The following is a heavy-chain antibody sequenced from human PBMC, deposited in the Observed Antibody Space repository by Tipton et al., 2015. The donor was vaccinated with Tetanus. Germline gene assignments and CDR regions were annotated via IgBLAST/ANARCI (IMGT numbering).Heavy chain of an antibody. CDR3: AKASKMATNWYHFDY. Sequence: QVQLVQSGAEIKKPGSSVKVSCKPSGDIFTNYAITWVRQAPGQGFEWMGGIIPIFGSTKYAQKFQGRVTITADQSTNTVYMDVSTLQSEDTAVYFCAKASKMATNWYHFDYWGQGTLVTVSS. J-gene: IGHJ4*02. CDR2: IIPIFGST. V-gene: IGHV1-69*01. CDR1: GDIFTNYA. D-gene: IGHD5-24*01.